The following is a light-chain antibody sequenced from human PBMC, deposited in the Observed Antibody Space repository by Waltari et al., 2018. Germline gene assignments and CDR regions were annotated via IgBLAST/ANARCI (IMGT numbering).Light chain of an antibody. CDR3: QQYGSSRT. J-gene: IGKJ1*01. V-gene: IGKV3-20*01. Sequence: EIVLTQSPGTLSLSPGERATLFCRASQSVSNNFLAWYQQKPGQAPRLLIYGASSRATGIPDRFSCSGSGTDFTLTISRLEPEDFAVYYCQQYGSSRTFGQGTKVEIK. CDR1: QSVSNNF. CDR2: GAS.